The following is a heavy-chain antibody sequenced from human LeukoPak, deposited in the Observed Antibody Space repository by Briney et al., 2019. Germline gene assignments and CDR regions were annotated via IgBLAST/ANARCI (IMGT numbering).Heavy chain of an antibody. CDR1: GYTFTSYY. CDR3: ARDHGGGATCFDY. V-gene: IGHV1-46*01. D-gene: IGHD1-26*01. Sequence: ASVKVSCKASGYTFTSYYMHWVRQAPGQGLEWMGIINPSGGSTSYAQKFQGRVTMTRDTSISTAYMELSRLRSDDTAVYYCARDHGGGATCFDYWGQGTLVTVSS. CDR2: INPSGGST. J-gene: IGHJ4*02.